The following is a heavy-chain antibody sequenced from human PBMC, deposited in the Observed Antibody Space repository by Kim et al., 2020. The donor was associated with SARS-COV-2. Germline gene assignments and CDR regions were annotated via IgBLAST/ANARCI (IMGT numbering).Heavy chain of an antibody. D-gene: IGHD3-16*02. CDR3: ARAPPPRTVGYIWGGYRYYYGVDV. V-gene: IGHV1-8*01. CDR2: MNPNSGNT. Sequence: ASVKVSCKASGYTFTSYDINWVRQATGQGLEWMGWMNPNSGNTGYAQKFQGRVTMTRNTSISTAYMELSSLRSEDTAVYYCARAPPPRTVGYIWGGYRYYYGVDVGGQGTTVTVSS. CDR1: GYTFTSYD. J-gene: IGHJ6*02.